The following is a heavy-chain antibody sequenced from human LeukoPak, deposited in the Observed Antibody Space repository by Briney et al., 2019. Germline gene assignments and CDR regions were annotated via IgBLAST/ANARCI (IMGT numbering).Heavy chain of an antibody. CDR1: GYTFTGYY. CDR3: AREPQYSSSSDYYYYMDV. CDR2: INPNSGGT. Sequence: ASVKVSCKASGYTFTGYYMHWGRQAPGQGLEWMGWINPNSGGTNYAQKFQGRVTMTRDTSISTAYMELSRLRSDDTAVYYCAREPQYSSSSDYYYYMDVWGKGTTVTVSS. V-gene: IGHV1-2*02. J-gene: IGHJ6*03. D-gene: IGHD6-6*01.